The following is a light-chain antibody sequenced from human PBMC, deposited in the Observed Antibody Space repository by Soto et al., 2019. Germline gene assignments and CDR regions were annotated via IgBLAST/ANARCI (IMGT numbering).Light chain of an antibody. Sequence: QSALTQPASVSGSPGQSITISCTGTSSDVGAYNYVSWYQQHPGKAPKLMIYEVSTRPSGVSDRFSGSRSGNTASLTIAGLQAEDESDYYCRSYTSSSTWVFGGGTKVTVL. CDR2: EVS. CDR1: SSDVGAYNY. CDR3: RSYTSSSTWV. J-gene: IGLJ3*02. V-gene: IGLV2-14*01.